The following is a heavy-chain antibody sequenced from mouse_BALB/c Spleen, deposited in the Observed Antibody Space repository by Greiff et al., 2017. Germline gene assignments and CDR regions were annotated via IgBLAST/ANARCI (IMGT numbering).Heavy chain of an antibody. CDR3: ARNYYGNFYYAMDY. CDR2: ISSGSSTI. V-gene: IGHV5-17*02. J-gene: IGHJ4*01. CDR1: GFTFSSFG. D-gene: IGHD2-1*01. Sequence: EVQLVESGGGLVQPGGSRKLSCAASGFTFSSFGMHWVRQAPEKGLEWVAYISSGSSTIYYADTVKGRFTISRDNPKNTLFLQMTSLRSEDTAMYYCARNYYGNFYYAMDYWGQGTSVTVAS.